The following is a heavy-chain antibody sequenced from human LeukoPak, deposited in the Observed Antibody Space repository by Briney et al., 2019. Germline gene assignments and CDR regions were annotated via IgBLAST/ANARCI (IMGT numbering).Heavy chain of an antibody. CDR3: ARVLGDYYGSGSYSAD. J-gene: IGHJ4*02. CDR1: GFTVRSSG. D-gene: IGHD3-10*01. Sequence: GGSLRLSCVASGFTVRSSGMDWVRQAPGKGLEWVSYISSSSSTIYYADSVKGRFTISRDNAKNSLYLQMNSLRAEDTAVYYCARVLGDYYGSGSYSADWGQGTLVTVSS. V-gene: IGHV3-48*01. CDR2: ISSSSSTI.